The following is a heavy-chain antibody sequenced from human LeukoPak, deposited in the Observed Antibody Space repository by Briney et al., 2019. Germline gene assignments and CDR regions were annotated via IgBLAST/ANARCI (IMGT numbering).Heavy chain of an antibody. CDR2: IWYDGSNE. D-gene: IGHD1-26*01. CDR3: ARDGPVGATDY. Sequence: GRSLRLSCVASGFSFGTYSMHWARQVPGKGLEWVAVIWYDGSNEDYADSVKGRFTIPRDNSKNTLYLQMNSLRAEDTAVYYCARDGPVGATDYWGQGTLVTVSS. J-gene: IGHJ4*02. V-gene: IGHV3-33*01. CDR1: GFSFGTYS.